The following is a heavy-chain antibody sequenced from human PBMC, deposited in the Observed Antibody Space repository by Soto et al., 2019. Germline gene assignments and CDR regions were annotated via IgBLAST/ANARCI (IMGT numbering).Heavy chain of an antibody. CDR3: ARVYCSGGSCYAAFDI. V-gene: IGHV1-8*02. J-gene: IGHJ3*02. CDR1: GYTFISHI. CDR2: MNTNSGNT. D-gene: IGHD2-15*01. Sequence: ASVKVSCKASGYTFISHIIHWVRQAPGQRLEWMGWMNTNSGNTGYSQKFQGRVTMTRNTSISTAYMELSSLRSEDTAVYYCARVYCSGGSCYAAFDIWGQGTMVTVS.